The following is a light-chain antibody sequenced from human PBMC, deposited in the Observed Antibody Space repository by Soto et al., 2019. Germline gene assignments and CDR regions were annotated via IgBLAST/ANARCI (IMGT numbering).Light chain of an antibody. CDR1: SSDVGSYNR. CDR3: SSFTSSSTYV. J-gene: IGLJ1*01. CDR2: DVS. Sequence: QSALTQPPSVSGSPGQSVAISCTGTSSDVGSYNRVSWYQQPPGTAPRLMIYDVSNRPSGVPDRFSGSKSGSTASLTISGLQAEDEADYYCSSFTSSSTYVFGTGTKLTVL. V-gene: IGLV2-18*02.